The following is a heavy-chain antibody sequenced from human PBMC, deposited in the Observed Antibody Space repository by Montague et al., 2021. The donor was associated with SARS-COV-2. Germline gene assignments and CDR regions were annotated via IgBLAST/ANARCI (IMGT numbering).Heavy chain of an antibody. Sequence: SETRSLTCAVYGGSFSGYYWTWIRQSPGKGLEWIAEINHSGTTNYNFSPSLRSRLTISVDTSKSQFSLRVSSVTAADTGVYYCARWDPQTLTLIGLRGKSASDYWGQGTLVTVSS. D-gene: IGHD4-23*01. V-gene: IGHV4-34*01. CDR3: ARWDPQTLTLIGLRGKSASDY. CDR2: INHSGTT. J-gene: IGHJ4*02. CDR1: GGSFSGYY.